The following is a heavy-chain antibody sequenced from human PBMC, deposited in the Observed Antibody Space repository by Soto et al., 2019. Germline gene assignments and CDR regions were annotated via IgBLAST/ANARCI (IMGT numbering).Heavy chain of an antibody. CDR1: GGSISSSNW. CDR3: ARFAKEENPKVGTWYYFDY. Sequence: PSETLSLTCAVSGGSISSSNWWSWVRQPPGKGLEWIGEIYHSGSTNYNPSLKSRVTISVDKSKNQFSLKLSSVTAADTAVYYCARFAKEENPKVGTWYYFDYWGQGILVTVSS. V-gene: IGHV4-4*02. J-gene: IGHJ4*02. CDR2: IYHSGST. D-gene: IGHD6-13*01.